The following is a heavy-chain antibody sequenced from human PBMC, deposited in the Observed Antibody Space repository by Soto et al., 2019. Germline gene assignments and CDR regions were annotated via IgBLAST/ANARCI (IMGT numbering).Heavy chain of an antibody. CDR3: ARFPYCSGGSCYLYYYYGMDV. V-gene: IGHV3-21*01. J-gene: IGHJ6*01. CDR1: VFTFSSYS. D-gene: IGHD2-15*01. Sequence: GSRRLSCAAPVFTFSSYSMNWFRQAPGKGLEWVSSISSSSSYIYYADSVNCRFTISRDNAKNSLYLQMNSLRDEDTAVYYCARFPYCSGGSCYLYYYYGMDVWGQGTTVNVSS. CDR2: ISSSSSYI.